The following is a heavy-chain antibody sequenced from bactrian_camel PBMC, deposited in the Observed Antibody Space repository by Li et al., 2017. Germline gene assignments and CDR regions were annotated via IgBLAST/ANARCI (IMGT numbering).Heavy chain of an antibody. V-gene: IGHV3S9*01. CDR2: VDSDGTT. Sequence: HVQLVESGGGSVQTEGSLKLSCTASGITYKGPCMGWFRQHPSGNGRQGVAAVDSDGTTTYADSSKGRFTISRDSAKNTLYLQLNSLKTEDTAMYYCARIRFPYAHVLPSAYWGQGTQVTVS. CDR3: ARIRFPYAHVLPSAY. CDR1: GITYKGPC. J-gene: IGHJ4*01. D-gene: IGHD3*01.